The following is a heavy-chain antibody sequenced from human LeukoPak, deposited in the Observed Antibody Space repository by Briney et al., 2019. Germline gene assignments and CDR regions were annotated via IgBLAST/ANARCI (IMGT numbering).Heavy chain of an antibody. CDR2: IIPILGIA. CDR1: GGTFSSYA. V-gene: IGHV1-69*04. CDR3: AREAYGGGDCSPTTPYYFDY. D-gene: IGHD2-21*02. J-gene: IGHJ4*02. Sequence: ASVKVSCKASGGTFSSYAISWVRQAPGQGLEWMGRIIPILGIANYAQKFQGRVTITADKSTSTAYMELSSLRSEDTAVYYCAREAYGGGDCSPTTPYYFDYWGQGTLVTVSS.